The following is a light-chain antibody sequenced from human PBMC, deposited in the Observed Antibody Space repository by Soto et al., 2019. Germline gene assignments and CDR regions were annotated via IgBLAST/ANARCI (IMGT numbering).Light chain of an antibody. CDR2: AAS. V-gene: IGKV1-8*01. Sequence: IRIGQAPSSRCASKGDRITITCLASQGISSYLAWYQQKPGKAPKLLIYAASTLQSGVPSRFSGSGSGTDFTLTISGLQSEDSAVYYCQQYKSWPPITFGQRTLLEI. CDR1: QGISSY. J-gene: IGKJ5*01. CDR3: QQYKSWPPIT.